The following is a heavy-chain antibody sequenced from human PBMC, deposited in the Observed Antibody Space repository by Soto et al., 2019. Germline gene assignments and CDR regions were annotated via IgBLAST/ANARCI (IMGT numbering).Heavy chain of an antibody. CDR2: ISYDGSNK. J-gene: IGHJ4*02. V-gene: IGHV3-30*18. CDR1: GFTFSSYG. Sequence: GGSLILSCAASGFTFSSYGMHWVRQAPGKGLEWVAVISYDGSNKYYADSVKGRFTISRDNSKNTLYLQMNSLRAEDTAVYYCAKDLLRYFDWLEYWGQGTLVTVSS. D-gene: IGHD3-9*01. CDR3: AKDLLRYFDWLEY.